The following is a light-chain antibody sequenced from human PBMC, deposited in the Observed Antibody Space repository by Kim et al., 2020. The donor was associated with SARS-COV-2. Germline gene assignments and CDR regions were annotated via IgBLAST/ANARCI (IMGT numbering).Light chain of an antibody. CDR3: MQTLHAPYT. CDR2: LGS. V-gene: IGKV2-28*01. J-gene: IGKJ2*01. CDR1: QSLLHVNGYNY. Sequence: DIVMTQSPLSLPVIPGEPASISCKSSQSLLHVNGYNYLDWYLQKPGQSPQLLVCLGSDRASGVPDRFSGSGSGTDFTLKIGRVEAEDVGVYFCMQTLHAPYTFGQGTKLEI.